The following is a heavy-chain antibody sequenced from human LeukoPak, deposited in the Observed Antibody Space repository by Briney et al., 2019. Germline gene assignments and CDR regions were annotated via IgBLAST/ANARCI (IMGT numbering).Heavy chain of an antibody. CDR3: ARGRGGIQFYLDY. CDR1: GFTFDDYA. D-gene: IGHD3-16*01. J-gene: IGHJ4*02. CDR2: ITWNSGNI. V-gene: IGHV3-9*01. Sequence: PGGSLRLSCAASGFTFDDYAMHWVRQAPGMGLEWVSGITWNSGNIVYVESVKGRFTISRDNAKNSLYLQMNSLRAEDTAVYHCARGRGGIQFYLDYWGQGTLVTVSS.